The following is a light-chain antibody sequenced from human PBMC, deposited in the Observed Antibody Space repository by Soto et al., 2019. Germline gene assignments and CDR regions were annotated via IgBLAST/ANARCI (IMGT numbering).Light chain of an antibody. V-gene: IGLV2-14*01. CDR3: SSYTTPSTLL. Sequence: QSALTQPASMSGSLGQSITISCTGSNRDIGAYNLVSWYQQYPDTAPKLIISEVRNRPSGVSYRFTGSSSGNTASLTISALQADDESTFCCSSYTTPSTLLFGGGTKVTVL. J-gene: IGLJ3*02. CDR2: EVR. CDR1: NRDIGAYNL.